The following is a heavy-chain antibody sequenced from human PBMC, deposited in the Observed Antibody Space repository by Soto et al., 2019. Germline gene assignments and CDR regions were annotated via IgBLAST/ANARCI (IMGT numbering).Heavy chain of an antibody. Sequence: GGSLRLSCAASGFTFDDYGMSWVRQAPGKGLEWVSGINWNDGSTGYADSVKGRFTISRDNAKNSLYLQMNSLRAEDTALYYCARWGELQDPYYYFDYWGQGTLVTVSS. CDR3: ARWGELQDPYYYFDY. V-gene: IGHV3-20*04. CDR1: GFTFDDYG. CDR2: INWNDGST. D-gene: IGHD2-8*01. J-gene: IGHJ4*02.